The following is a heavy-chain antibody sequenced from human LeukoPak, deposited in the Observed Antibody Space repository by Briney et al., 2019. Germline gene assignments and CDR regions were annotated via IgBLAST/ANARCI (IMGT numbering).Heavy chain of an antibody. CDR3: ASRIAAAAPDDNY. CDR2: ISGSGGST. CDR1: GFTFSSYA. D-gene: IGHD6-13*01. J-gene: IGHJ4*02. Sequence: GGSLRLSCAASGFTFSSYAMSWVRQAPGKGLEWVSAISGSGGSTYYADSVKGRFTISRDNAKNSLYLQMNSLRAEDTAVYYYASRIAAAAPDDNYWGQGTLVTVSS. V-gene: IGHV3-23*01.